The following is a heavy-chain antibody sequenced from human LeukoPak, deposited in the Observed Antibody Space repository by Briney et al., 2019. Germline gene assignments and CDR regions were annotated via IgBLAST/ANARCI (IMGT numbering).Heavy chain of an antibody. CDR2: ISSSSSYI. CDR3: ARDRGDTAMVKDY. Sequence: GGSLRLSCAASGFTFSSYSMNWVRQAPGKGLEWVSSISSSSSYIYYADSVKGRFTISRDNAKNSLHLQMNSLRAEDTAVYYCARDRGDTAMVKDYWGQGTLVTVSS. J-gene: IGHJ4*02. V-gene: IGHV3-21*01. CDR1: GFTFSSYS. D-gene: IGHD5-18*01.